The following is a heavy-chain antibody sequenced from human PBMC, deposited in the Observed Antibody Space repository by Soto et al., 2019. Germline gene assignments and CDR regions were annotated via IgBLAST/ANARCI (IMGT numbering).Heavy chain of an antibody. CDR1: GFTFDDYA. CDR2: ISWNSGSI. Sequence: EVQLVESGGGLVQPGRSLRLSCAASGFTFDDYAMHWVRQAPGQGLEWVSGISWNSGSIGYADSVKGRFTISRDNAKNSLYLQMNSLRAEDTALYYCAKGPIVGATTGAFDIWGQGTMVTVSS. CDR3: AKGPIVGATTGAFDI. V-gene: IGHV3-9*01. D-gene: IGHD1-26*01. J-gene: IGHJ3*02.